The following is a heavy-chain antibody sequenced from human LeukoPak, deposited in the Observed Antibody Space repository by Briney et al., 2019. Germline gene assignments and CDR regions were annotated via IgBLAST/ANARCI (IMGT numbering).Heavy chain of an antibody. J-gene: IGHJ6*03. CDR1: GYTFTSHY. CDR3: ARAGLSNFRYYYHMDV. D-gene: IGHD4-11*01. V-gene: IGHV1-46*01. Sequence: GASVKVSCKASGYTFTSHYIYWVRQAPAQGLEWMGVNNPSGGSTNYAQKFQGRVSTTRDTSTSTVYMELSSLRSEDTAVYYCARAGLSNFRYYYHMDVWGKGTTVTVSS. CDR2: NNPSGGST.